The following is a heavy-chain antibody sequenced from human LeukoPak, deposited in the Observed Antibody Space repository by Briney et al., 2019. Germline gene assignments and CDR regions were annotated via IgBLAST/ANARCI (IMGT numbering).Heavy chain of an antibody. CDR1: GGSISSSSYY. V-gene: IGHV4-39*07. Sequence: SETLSLTCTVSGGSISSSSYYWGWIRQPPGKGLEWIGSIYYSGSTYYNPSLKSRVTISVDTSKNQFSLKLSSVTAADTAVYYCARDTTVTTPHFDYWGQGTLVTVSS. CDR2: IYYSGST. J-gene: IGHJ4*02. D-gene: IGHD4-17*01. CDR3: ARDTTVTTPHFDY.